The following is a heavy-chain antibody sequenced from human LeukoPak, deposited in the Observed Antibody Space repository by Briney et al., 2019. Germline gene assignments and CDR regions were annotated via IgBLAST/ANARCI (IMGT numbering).Heavy chain of an antibody. D-gene: IGHD2-2*01. CDR1: GFTFSSHS. CDR2: ISGIGDRT. CDR3: AKDPDIVVVPAVLSGGNYFDY. J-gene: IGHJ4*02. V-gene: IGHV3-23*01. Sequence: RPGGSLSLSCPLSGFTFSSHSMSWVRQAPGNGREWVSAISGIGDRTFYADSMKGRFTISRDNSKNTLYLQMNSLRAEDTAVYYCAKDPDIVVVPAVLSGGNYFDYWGQGTLVTVSS.